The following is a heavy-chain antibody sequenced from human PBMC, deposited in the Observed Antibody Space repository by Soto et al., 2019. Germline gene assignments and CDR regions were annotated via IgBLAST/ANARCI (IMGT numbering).Heavy chain of an antibody. CDR1: GFTFSNAW. V-gene: IGHV3-15*01. CDR2: IKSKTDGGTT. D-gene: IGHD6-25*01. Sequence: GGSLRLSCEASGFTFSNAWMSWVRQAPGKGLEWVGRIKSKTDGGTTDYAAPVKGRLTISRDDSKNTLYLQMNSLKTEDTAVYYCTTDIGRLTHAFDIWGQGTMVTVSS. CDR3: TTDIGRLTHAFDI. J-gene: IGHJ3*02.